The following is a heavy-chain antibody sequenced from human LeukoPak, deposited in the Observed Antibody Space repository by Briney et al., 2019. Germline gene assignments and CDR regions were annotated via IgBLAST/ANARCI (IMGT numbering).Heavy chain of an antibody. V-gene: IGHV4-59*12. D-gene: IGHD6-13*01. CDR2: IYYSGST. J-gene: IGHJ4*02. Sequence: SETLSLTCTVSGGSISSYYWSWIRQPPGKGLEWIGSIYYSGSTYYNPSLKSRVTISVDTSKNQFSLKLSSVTAADTAVYYCAREGQQLVLDYWGQGTLVTVSS. CDR1: GGSISSYY. CDR3: AREGQQLVLDY.